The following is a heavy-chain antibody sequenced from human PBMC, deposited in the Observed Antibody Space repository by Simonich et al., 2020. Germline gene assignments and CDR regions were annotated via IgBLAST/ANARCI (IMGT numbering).Heavy chain of an antibody. CDR3: ASGWDWGFSHMSDY. CDR1: GDPFTGYY. J-gene: IGHJ4*02. CDR2: INPNSGGT. Sequence: QVQLVQSGAEVKKPGASVKGSCKAAGDPFTGYYMHWVRQATGQGLEGMGQINPNSGGTNYAQKFHGRVTMTRDTSISTAYMELSRLRSDDTAVYYCASGWDWGFSHMSDYWGQGTLVTVSS. V-gene: IGHV1-2*06. D-gene: IGHD7-27*01.